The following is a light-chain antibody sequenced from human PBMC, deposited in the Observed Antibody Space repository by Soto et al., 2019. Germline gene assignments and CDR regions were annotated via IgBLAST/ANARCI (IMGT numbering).Light chain of an antibody. CDR1: SSDVGGYNY. CDR2: EVS. J-gene: IGLJ2*01. Sequence: QSVLTQPASVSGSPGQSITISCTGTSSDVGGYNYVSWNQQHPGKAPKLMIYEVSNRPSGVSNRFSGSKSGNTASLTISGLQAEDEADYYCSSYTSSSTVVFGGGTKVTVL. V-gene: IGLV2-14*01. CDR3: SSYTSSSTVV.